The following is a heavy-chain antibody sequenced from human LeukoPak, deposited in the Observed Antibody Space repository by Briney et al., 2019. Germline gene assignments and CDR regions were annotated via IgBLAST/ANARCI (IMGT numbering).Heavy chain of an antibody. J-gene: IGHJ6*03. CDR1: GFTFSTYG. CDR2: ISGSGGST. D-gene: IGHD3-9*01. CDR3: AKDGGEYYDILTGYYPRLYYMDV. V-gene: IGHV3-23*01. Sequence: GGSLRLSCAASGFTFSTYGMSWVRQAPGRGLEWVSAISGSGGSTYYADSVKGRFTISRDNSKNTLYLQMSSLRAEDTAVYYCAKDGGEYYDILTGYYPRLYYMDVWGKGTTATISS.